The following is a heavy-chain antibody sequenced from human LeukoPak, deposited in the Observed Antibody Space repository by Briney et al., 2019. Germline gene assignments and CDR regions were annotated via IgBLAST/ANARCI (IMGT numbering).Heavy chain of an antibody. Sequence: SETLSLTCTVSGGSISSSSYYWCWIRQPPGKGLEWIGSIYYSGSTYYNPSLKSRVTISVDTSKNQLSLKLSSVTAADTAVYYCARPRGVVVVAATMWFDPWGQGTLVTVSS. D-gene: IGHD2-15*01. V-gene: IGHV4-39*01. CDR1: GGSISSSSYY. CDR2: IYYSGST. J-gene: IGHJ5*02. CDR3: ARPRGVVVVAATMWFDP.